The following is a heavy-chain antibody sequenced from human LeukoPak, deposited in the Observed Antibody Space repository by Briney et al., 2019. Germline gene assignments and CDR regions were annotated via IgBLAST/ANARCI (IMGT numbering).Heavy chain of an antibody. V-gene: IGHV4-59*12. CDR3: ARYDPGAFDI. D-gene: IGHD3-16*01. Sequence: PSETLSLTCTVSGGSLSSYYGSWIRQPPGKGLEWIGYIYYSGSTHYNPSLKSRVNISVDTSKNQFSLKLSSVTAADTAVYYCARYDPGAFDIWGQGTMVTVSS. CDR2: IYYSGST. J-gene: IGHJ3*02. CDR1: GGSLSSYY.